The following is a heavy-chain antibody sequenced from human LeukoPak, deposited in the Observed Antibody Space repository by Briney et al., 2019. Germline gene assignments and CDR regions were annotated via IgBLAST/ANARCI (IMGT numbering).Heavy chain of an antibody. CDR1: GYTFTGYY. Sequence: ASVKVSCKASGYTFTGYYMHWVRQAPGQGLEWMGWINPNSGGTNYAQKFQGRVTMTRDTSISTAYMELSRLRSDDTAVYYCARSLIYGDSRPFEYWGQGALVTVSS. V-gene: IGHV1-2*02. J-gene: IGHJ4*02. D-gene: IGHD4-17*01. CDR3: ARSLIYGDSRPFEY. CDR2: INPNSGGT.